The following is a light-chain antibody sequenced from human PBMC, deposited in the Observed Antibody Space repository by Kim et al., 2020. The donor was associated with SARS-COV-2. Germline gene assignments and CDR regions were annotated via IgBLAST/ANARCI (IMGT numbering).Light chain of an antibody. CDR3: QQYNDWPRT. CDR2: DAS. CDR1: QSVSSN. V-gene: IGKV3-15*01. J-gene: IGKJ1*01. Sequence: EVVMTQSPGTLYVSPGGRAILSCRASQSVSSNLAWYQQKPGQAPRLLIRDASTRFTGFPARFSGSGFGTEFTLTISSLESEDFAVYYCQQYNDWPRTFGQGTKVDIK.